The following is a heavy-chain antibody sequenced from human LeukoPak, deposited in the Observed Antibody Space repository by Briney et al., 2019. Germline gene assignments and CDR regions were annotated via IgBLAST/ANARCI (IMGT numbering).Heavy chain of an antibody. CDR3: AKDHCSGASCNTYYFDY. Sequence: GGSLRLSCAASGFTFGNYVMHWVRQAPGKGLEWVAVFWYNGRNEYYADSVKGRFTISRDDSKNTLYLQMDSLSVEDTAVYYCAKDHCSGASCNTYYFDYWGQGILVTVSS. CDR2: FWYNGRNE. CDR1: GFTFGNYV. V-gene: IGHV3-30*02. D-gene: IGHD2-2*02. J-gene: IGHJ4*02.